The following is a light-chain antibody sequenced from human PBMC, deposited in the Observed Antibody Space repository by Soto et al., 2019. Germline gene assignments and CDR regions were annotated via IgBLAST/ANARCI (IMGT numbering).Light chain of an antibody. Sequence: QSALTQPASVSGSPGQSITITCTGSASNIGGYNLVSWYRHHAGKAPKVIIYEGVKRPSGVSNRFSGFKSGTTASLTISGLQAEDEADYYCCSYVGATTYVFGSGTKLTVL. CDR2: EGV. V-gene: IGLV2-23*01. J-gene: IGLJ1*01. CDR3: CSYVGATTYV. CDR1: ASNIGGYNL.